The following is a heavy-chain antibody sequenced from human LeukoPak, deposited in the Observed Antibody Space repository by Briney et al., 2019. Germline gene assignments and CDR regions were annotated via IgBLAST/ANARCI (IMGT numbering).Heavy chain of an antibody. CDR3: ARGGGY. D-gene: IGHD3-10*01. Sequence: SETLSLTCAVYGGSFSGYYWSWIRQPPGKGLEWIGEINHSGSTNYNPSLKSRVTISVDTSKNQFSLKLSSVTAADTGVYYCARGGGYWGQGTLVTVSS. CDR2: INHSGST. V-gene: IGHV4-34*01. CDR1: GGSFSGYY. J-gene: IGHJ4*02.